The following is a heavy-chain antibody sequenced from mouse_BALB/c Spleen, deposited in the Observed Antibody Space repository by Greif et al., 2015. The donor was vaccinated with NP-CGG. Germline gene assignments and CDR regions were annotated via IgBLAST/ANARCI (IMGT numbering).Heavy chain of an antibody. J-gene: IGHJ2*01. Sequence: QVQLKESGAELMKPGASVKISCKATGYTFSSYWIEWVKQRPGHGLEWIGEILPGSGSTNYNEKFKGKATFTADTSSNTAYTQLSSLTSEDSAVYYCARRGIYYGYDYFDYWGQGTTLTVSS. D-gene: IGHD2-2*01. CDR3: ARRGIYYGYDYFDY. CDR2: ILPGSGST. CDR1: GYTFSSYW. V-gene: IGHV1-9*01.